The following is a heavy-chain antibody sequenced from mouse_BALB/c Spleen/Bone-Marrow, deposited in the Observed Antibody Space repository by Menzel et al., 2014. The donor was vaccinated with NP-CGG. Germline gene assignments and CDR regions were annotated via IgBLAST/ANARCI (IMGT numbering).Heavy chain of an antibody. J-gene: IGHJ3*01. CDR1: GYTFTSYW. CDR3: ERKKSNLVFWFAY. V-gene: IGHV1-61*01. CDR2: IDPSDSET. Sequence: VQLQHSGAELVRPGASVKLSCKASGYTFTSYWMNWVKQRPGQGLEWIGMIDPSDSETHYNQMFKDKATLTVDKSSSTAYRQLSSRTSEDSAVYYCERKKSNLVFWFAYGGQGTLVTVSA. D-gene: IGHD4-1*01.